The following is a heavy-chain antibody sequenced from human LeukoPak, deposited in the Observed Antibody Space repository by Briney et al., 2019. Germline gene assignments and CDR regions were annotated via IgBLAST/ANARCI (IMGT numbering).Heavy chain of an antibody. CDR1: GGTISSYY. V-gene: IGHV4-4*07. CDR2: IYTSGSS. J-gene: IGHJ4*02. D-gene: IGHD3-16*01. CDR3: ASLRGGYYFDY. Sequence: SETLSLTCTVSGGTISSYYWGWIRQPAGKGLEWIGRIYTSGSSNYNPSLKSRVTMSVDTSKNQFSLKLSSVTAADMAVYYCASLRGGYYFDYWGQGTLVTVSS.